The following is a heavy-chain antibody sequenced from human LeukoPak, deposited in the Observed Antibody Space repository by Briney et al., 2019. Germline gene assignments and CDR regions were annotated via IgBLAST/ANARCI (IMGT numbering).Heavy chain of an antibody. V-gene: IGHV1-18*01. CDR3: ARDSDFWSGYWPNFDY. CDR1: GYTFTSYG. D-gene: IGHD3-3*01. J-gene: IGHJ4*02. Sequence: ASVKVSCKASGYTFTSYGISWVRQAPGQGLEWMGWISAYNGNTNYAQKLQGRVTMTTDTSTSTAYMELRSLRSDDTAVYYCARDSDFWSGYWPNFDYWGQGTLVTVSS. CDR2: ISAYNGNT.